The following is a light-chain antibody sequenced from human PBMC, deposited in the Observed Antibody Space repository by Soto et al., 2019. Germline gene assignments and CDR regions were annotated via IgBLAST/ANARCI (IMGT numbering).Light chain of an antibody. CDR1: SSNIGSNT. Sequence: QSVLTQPPSASGTPGQRVTISCSGSSSNIGSNTVNWYQQLPGMAPTLLIYSNNQRPSGVPDRFSGSKSGTSASLAISGLQSEDEADYYCAAWDGSLTGDVFGTGTKLTVL. J-gene: IGLJ1*01. CDR2: SNN. CDR3: AAWDGSLTGDV. V-gene: IGLV1-44*01.